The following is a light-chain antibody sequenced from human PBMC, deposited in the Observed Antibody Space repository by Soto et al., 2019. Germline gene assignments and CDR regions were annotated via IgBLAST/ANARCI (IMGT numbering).Light chain of an antibody. CDR2: GAS. V-gene: IGKV3-20*01. CDR1: QSVSSSY. CDR3: QQYGGSWT. J-gene: IGKJ1*01. Sequence: EIVLTQSPGTLSLSPGERATLSCRASQSVSSSYLAWYQQKPGQAPRLVIYGASNRATGVPDRFSGSGSGTVFSLTISILEHEYFAVYYCQQYGGSWTFGQGTKVEIK.